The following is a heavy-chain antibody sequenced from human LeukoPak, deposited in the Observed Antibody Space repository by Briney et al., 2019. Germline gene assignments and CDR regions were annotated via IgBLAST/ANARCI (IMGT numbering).Heavy chain of an antibody. CDR3: ARQYDILTDWFDP. CDR2: IYYSGST. D-gene: IGHD3-9*01. Sequence: SETLSLTCTVSRGSISSGDYYWSWIRQPPGKGLEWIGYIYYSGSTYYNPSLKSRVTISVDTSKNQFSLKLSSVTAADTAVYYCARQYDILTDWFDPWGQGTLVTVSS. J-gene: IGHJ5*02. CDR1: RGSISSGDYY. V-gene: IGHV4-30-4*08.